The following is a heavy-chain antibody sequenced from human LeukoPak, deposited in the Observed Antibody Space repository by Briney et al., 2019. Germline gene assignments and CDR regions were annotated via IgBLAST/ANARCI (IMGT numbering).Heavy chain of an antibody. CDR3: ARDGSGGSFDY. CDR2: MWSGGSNK. Sequence: PGRSLRLSCAASGFTFSSCGMHWVRQAPGKGLEGGAVMWSGGSNKYYADSVKSPFTISRDNSKNTLYLQMNSLRAEDTAVYYCARDGSGGSFDYWGQGTLVTVSS. D-gene: IGHD2-15*01. J-gene: IGHJ4*02. V-gene: IGHV3-33*01. CDR1: GFTFSSCG.